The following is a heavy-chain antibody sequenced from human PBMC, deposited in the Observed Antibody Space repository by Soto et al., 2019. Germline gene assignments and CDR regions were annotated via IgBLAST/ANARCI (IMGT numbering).Heavy chain of an antibody. CDR2: IDKSGGDT. D-gene: IGHD2-2*01. Sequence: EVQLLESGGDLVQPGGSLRLSCAASGFTFTNYLMTWVRQAPGKGLEWVSSIDKSGGDTYYADSVKGRFTISRDNSKNTLYLQMNGLRAEDTALHYCAKDTYSRSWYFWGQGTLVTVSS. V-gene: IGHV3-23*05. CDR1: GFTFTNYL. CDR3: AKDTYSRSWYF. J-gene: IGHJ4*02.